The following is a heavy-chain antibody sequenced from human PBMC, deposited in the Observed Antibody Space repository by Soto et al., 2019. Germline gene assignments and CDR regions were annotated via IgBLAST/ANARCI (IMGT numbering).Heavy chain of an antibody. J-gene: IGHJ3*02. D-gene: IGHD5-18*01. Sequence: ELQLLDSGGGLVQPGGSLRLSCAASGFTFSSYAMSWVRQAPGKGLEWVSSISYSSGTTYYADSVKGRFTISRDNFKNALYLQMNSLRVEDTAVYYCAKVPTGEMGTVFQAFDIWGQGTMVTVSS. CDR3: AKVPTGEMGTVFQAFDI. CDR1: GFTFSSYA. CDR2: ISYSSGTT. V-gene: IGHV3-23*01.